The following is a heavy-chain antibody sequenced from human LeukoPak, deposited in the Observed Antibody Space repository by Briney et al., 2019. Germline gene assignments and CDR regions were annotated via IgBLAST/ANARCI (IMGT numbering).Heavy chain of an antibody. CDR3: ARARGAEAIDY. CDR1: GGSFSGYY. Sequence: SETLSLTCAVYGGSFSGYYWTWIRQPPAKGLEWIGEINHSGSNNYNPSLKIRVTISVDTSKNQFSLKLTSVTAADTAVYYCARARGAEAIDYWGQGTLVTVSS. CDR2: INHSGSN. V-gene: IGHV4-34*01. D-gene: IGHD1-26*01. J-gene: IGHJ4*02.